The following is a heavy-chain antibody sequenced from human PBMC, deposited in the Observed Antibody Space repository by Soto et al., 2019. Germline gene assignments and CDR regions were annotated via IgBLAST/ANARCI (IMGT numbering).Heavy chain of an antibody. CDR1: GFTFTRYS. Sequence: PGGSLRLSCAASGFTFTRYSMNWVRQAPGKGLEWASSISSTTNYIYYGDSMKGRFTISRDNAKNSLYLEMNSLRAEDTAVYYCARESEDLTSNFDYPGPVTLVTVSS. CDR3: ARESEDLTSNFDY. J-gene: IGHJ4*02. CDR2: ISSTTNYI. V-gene: IGHV3-21*06.